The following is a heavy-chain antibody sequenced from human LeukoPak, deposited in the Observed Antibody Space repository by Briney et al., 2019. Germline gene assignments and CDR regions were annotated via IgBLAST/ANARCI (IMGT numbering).Heavy chain of an antibody. CDR1: GFTFSSCG. V-gene: IGHV3-23*01. D-gene: IGHD3-22*01. Sequence: GGSLRLSCTASGFTFSSCGMTWVRQAPGKGLEWVSSISGSGGSTDYADSVKGRFTISRDNSKNTLYLQMNSLRADDTAVYYCAKGRSSGYQYYLDYWGQGTLVIVSS. J-gene: IGHJ4*02. CDR2: ISGSGGST. CDR3: AKGRSSGYQYYLDY.